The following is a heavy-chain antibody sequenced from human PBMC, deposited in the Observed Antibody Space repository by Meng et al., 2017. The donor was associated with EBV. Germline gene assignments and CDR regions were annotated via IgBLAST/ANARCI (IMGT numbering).Heavy chain of an antibody. D-gene: IGHD2-8*01. V-gene: IGHV3-21*01. CDR2: ISSNSIDI. CDR3: ARDRTSNRFDY. Sequence: QLEESGGGLVKPGEALRLSCAASGFTLRSYSMNWVCLAPGKGLEWVSSISSNSIDIYYADLVKGRFTISRDNAKNSLFLQMNSLRAEDTAVYYCARDRTSNRFDYWGQGTLVTVSS. J-gene: IGHJ4*02. CDR1: GFTLRSYS.